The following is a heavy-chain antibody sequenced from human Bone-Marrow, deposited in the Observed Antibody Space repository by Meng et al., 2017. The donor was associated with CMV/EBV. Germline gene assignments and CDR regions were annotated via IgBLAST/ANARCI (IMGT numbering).Heavy chain of an antibody. Sequence: GESLKISCAASAFTFSSYDMYWVRQAPGKGLDWVAFIGFDGSDESYADSVKGRFTISRDNSKNTLYLQMNSLRAEDTAVYYCARDGGYYDSSGGGFDPWGQGTLVTVSS. D-gene: IGHD3-22*01. V-gene: IGHV3-30*02. CDR3: ARDGGYYDSSGGGFDP. J-gene: IGHJ5*02. CDR1: AFTFSSYD. CDR2: IGFDGSDE.